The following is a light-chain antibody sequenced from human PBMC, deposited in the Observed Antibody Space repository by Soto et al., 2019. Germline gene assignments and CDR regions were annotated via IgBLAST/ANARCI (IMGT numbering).Light chain of an antibody. CDR3: QQYNNWPRM. J-gene: IGKJ1*01. CDR1: QSVDRK. Sequence: EIVMTQSPATLSVSPGESATLSCRASQSVDRKLVWYQQRPGQAPRLLIYGASTRATGIPARFSGSGSGTEFTLTISSLQSEDFAVYYCQQYNNWPRMFGQGTKVDI. CDR2: GAS. V-gene: IGKV3D-15*01.